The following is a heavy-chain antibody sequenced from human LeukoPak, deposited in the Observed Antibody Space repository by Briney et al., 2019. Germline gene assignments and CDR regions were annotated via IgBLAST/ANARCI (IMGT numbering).Heavy chain of an antibody. CDR2: INPNSGGT. CDR1: GGTFSSYA. V-gene: IGHV1-2*02. CDR3: RLWLPNAFDI. Sequence: ASVKVSCKASGGTFSSYAISWVRQAPGQGLEWMGWINPNSGGTNYAQKFQGRVTMTRDTSISTAYMELSRLRSDDTAVYYCRLWLPNAFDIWGQGTMVTVSS. D-gene: IGHD5-18*01. J-gene: IGHJ3*02.